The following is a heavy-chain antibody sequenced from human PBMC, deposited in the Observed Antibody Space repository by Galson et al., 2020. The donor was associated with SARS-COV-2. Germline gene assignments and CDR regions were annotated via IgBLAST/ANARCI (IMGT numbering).Heavy chain of an antibody. J-gene: IGHJ4*02. V-gene: IGHV2-70*01. Sequence: SGHTLVKPTQTLTLNCTYYGLSLTTRGMGVTWIRQPPGKALEWLALIDWDNDKYYSTSLKTRLTISGDTSKNQVFLTMTNMDPVDTATYYCARMADGYGGYDYGSSPFDYWGQGTLVTVSS. D-gene: IGHD5-12*01. CDR2: IDWDNDK. CDR1: GLSLTTRGMG. CDR3: ARMADGYGGYDYGSSPFDY.